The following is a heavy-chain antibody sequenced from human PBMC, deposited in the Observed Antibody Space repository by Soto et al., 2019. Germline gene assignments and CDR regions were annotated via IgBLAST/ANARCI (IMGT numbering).Heavy chain of an antibody. CDR1: GFIFSDYD. Sequence: ELQLVESGGGLVQPGGSLRLSRSSSGFIFSDYDMNWVRQAPGKGLEWISYINYSGGTEYYADSVKGRFTISRDNAKKSLFLQMNSLRAEDTAIYFCAREGRGFDWLYSLDFWGQGTPVTVSS. CDR3: AREGRGFDWLYSLDF. CDR2: INYSGGTE. V-gene: IGHV3-48*03. J-gene: IGHJ4*02. D-gene: IGHD3-9*01.